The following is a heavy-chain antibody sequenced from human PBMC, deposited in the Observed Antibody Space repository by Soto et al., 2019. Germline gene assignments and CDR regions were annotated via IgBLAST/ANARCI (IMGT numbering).Heavy chain of an antibody. CDR2: IIPVFGRP. J-gene: IGHJ1*01. CDR1: GGTFGSFG. D-gene: IGHD5-12*01. CDR3: AREASGYDF. Sequence: SVKVSCKASGGTFGSFGISWVRQAPGQGLEWMGGIIPVFGRPNYAQRFRGRLTITADESTNTSYMELIDLTSEDTAVYYCAREASGYDFWGQGTQVTVSS. V-gene: IGHV1-69*13.